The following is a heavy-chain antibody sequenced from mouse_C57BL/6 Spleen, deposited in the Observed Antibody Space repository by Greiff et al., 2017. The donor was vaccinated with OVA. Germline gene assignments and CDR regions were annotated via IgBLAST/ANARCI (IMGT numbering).Heavy chain of an antibody. J-gene: IGHJ4*01. CDR1: GFTFSSYA. D-gene: IGHD1-1*01. Sequence: EVQRVESGGGLVKPGGSLKLSCAASGFTFSSYAMSWVRQTPEKRLEWVATISDGGSYTYYPDNVKGRFTISRDNAKNNLYLQMSHLKSEDTAMYYCARDYGSSAAAMDYWGQGTSVTVSS. CDR2: ISDGGSYT. CDR3: ARDYGSSAAAMDY. V-gene: IGHV5-4*01.